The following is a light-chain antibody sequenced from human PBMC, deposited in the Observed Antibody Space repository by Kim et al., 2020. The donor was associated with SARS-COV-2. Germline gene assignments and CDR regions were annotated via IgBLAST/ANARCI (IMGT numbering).Light chain of an antibody. CDR1: QGISSW. J-gene: IGKJ4*01. V-gene: IGKV1D-12*01. CDR3: QRANSPGT. Sequence: DIQMTQSPSSVSASVGDRVTITCRASQGISSWLACNQQKPGKAPKLLISAASSLQSGVPSRFSGSGSGTDFTLTISSLQPEDFATYYCQRANSPGTFGGGTKVDIK. CDR2: AAS.